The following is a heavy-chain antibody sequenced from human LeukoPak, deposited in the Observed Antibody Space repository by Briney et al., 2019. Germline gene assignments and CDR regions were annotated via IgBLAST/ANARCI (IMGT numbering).Heavy chain of an antibody. J-gene: IGHJ4*02. Sequence: GGSLRLSCAASGFTFSSYGMHWVRQAPGKGLEWVAFIRYDGSNKYYADSVKGRFPISRDNSKNTLYLQMNSLRAEDTAVYYCAKAQDYYDSSGSFDYWGQGTLVTVSS. CDR2: IRYDGSNK. V-gene: IGHV3-30*02. CDR3: AKAQDYYDSSGSFDY. D-gene: IGHD3-22*01. CDR1: GFTFSSYG.